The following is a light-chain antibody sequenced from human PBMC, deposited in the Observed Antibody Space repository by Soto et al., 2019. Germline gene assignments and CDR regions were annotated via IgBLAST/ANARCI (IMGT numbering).Light chain of an antibody. CDR2: GAS. V-gene: IGKV3-20*01. CDR3: HQYGSSPLT. CDR1: QTVTSSY. Sequence: EIVLTQSPGTLPLSPGERATLTCRASQTVTSSYLAWYQQKPGQAPRLLMYGASSRATGIPDRFSGSGSGTDFTLTISRLEPEDFAVYYCHQYGSSPLTFGPGTKVDIK. J-gene: IGKJ3*01.